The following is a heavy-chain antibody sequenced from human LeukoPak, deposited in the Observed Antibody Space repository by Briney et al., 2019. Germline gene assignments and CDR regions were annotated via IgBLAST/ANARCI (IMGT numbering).Heavy chain of an antibody. V-gene: IGHV3-30-3*01. CDR3: ARDYDYGNYFDY. J-gene: IGHJ4*02. CDR1: GFTFSSYA. CDR2: ISYDGSNK. D-gene: IGHD4-17*01. Sequence: GRSLRLSCAASGFTFSSYAMHWVRQAPGKGLEWVAVISYDGSNKYYADSVKGRFTISRDNSKNTLYPQMNSLRAEDTAVYYCARDYDYGNYFDYWGQGTLVTVSS.